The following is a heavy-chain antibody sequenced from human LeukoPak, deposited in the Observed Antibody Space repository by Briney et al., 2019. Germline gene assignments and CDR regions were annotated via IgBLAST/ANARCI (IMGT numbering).Heavy chain of an antibody. Sequence: ASVKVSCKASGYIFTDYYTHWVRQAPGQGLEWMGWMNPNSGVTNYAQKFQVRVTMTGDTSISTAYMELSRLRSDDTAVYYCARDLRLAVSGTSGFDIWGQGTVVTVSS. CDR1: GYIFTDYY. V-gene: IGHV1-2*02. CDR2: MNPNSGVT. CDR3: ARDLRLAVSGTSGFDI. D-gene: IGHD6-19*01. J-gene: IGHJ3*02.